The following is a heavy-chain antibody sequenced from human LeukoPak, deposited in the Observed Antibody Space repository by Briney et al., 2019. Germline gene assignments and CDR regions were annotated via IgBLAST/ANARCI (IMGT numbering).Heavy chain of an antibody. CDR3: ARTTEGYARGPGYSYYYYMDV. CDR2: IRSKANSYAT. D-gene: IGHD5-12*01. V-gene: IGHV3-73*01. Sequence: GGSLRLSCAASGFTFSGSAMHWVRQASGKGLEWVGRIRSKANSYATAYAASVKGRFTISRDDSKNTAYLQMNSLKTEDTAVYYCARTTEGYARGPGYSYYYYMDVWGKGTTVTISS. J-gene: IGHJ6*03. CDR1: GFTFSGSA.